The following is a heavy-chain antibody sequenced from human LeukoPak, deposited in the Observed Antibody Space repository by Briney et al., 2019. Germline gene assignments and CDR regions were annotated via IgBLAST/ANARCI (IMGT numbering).Heavy chain of an antibody. Sequence: GGSLRLSCAASGFTFSSYWMHWVRQAPGKGLVWVSRINSDGSSTSYADSVKGRYTISRDNAKNTLYLQMNSLRAEDTAVYYCARGYYYDSSPDYWGQGTLVTVSS. V-gene: IGHV3-74*01. CDR2: INSDGSST. D-gene: IGHD3-22*01. CDR1: GFTFSSYW. CDR3: ARGYYYDSSPDY. J-gene: IGHJ4*02.